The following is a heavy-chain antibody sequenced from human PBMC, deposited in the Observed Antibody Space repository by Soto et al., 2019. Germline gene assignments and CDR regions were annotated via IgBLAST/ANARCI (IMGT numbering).Heavy chain of an antibody. CDR1: GFTFSSYA. Sequence: LRLSCAASGFTFSSYAMSWVRQAPGKCLEWVSAISGSGGSTYYADSVKGRFTISRDNSKNTLYLQMNSLRAEDTAVYYCAKEERYFDWLPPSDPWGQGTLVTVSS. CDR3: AKEERYFDWLPPSDP. CDR2: ISGSGGST. J-gene: IGHJ5*02. D-gene: IGHD3-9*01. V-gene: IGHV3-23*01.